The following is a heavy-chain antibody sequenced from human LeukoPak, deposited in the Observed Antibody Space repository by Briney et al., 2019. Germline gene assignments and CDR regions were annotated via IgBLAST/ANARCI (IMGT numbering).Heavy chain of an antibody. V-gene: IGHV4-34*01. J-gene: IGHJ4*02. D-gene: IGHD3-22*01. CDR2: INHSGST. CDR3: ARGRGYYYDSSGYYGY. Sequence: SETLSLTCAVYGGSFSGYYWRWIRQPPGKGLEWIGEINHSGSTNYNPSLKSRVTISVDTSKNQFSLKLSSVSAADTAVYYCARGRGYYYDSSGYYGYWGQGTLVTVSS. CDR1: GGSFSGYY.